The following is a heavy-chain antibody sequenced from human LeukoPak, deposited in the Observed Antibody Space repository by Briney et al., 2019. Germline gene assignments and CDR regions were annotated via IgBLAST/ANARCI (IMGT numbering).Heavy chain of an antibody. CDR1: GYTFTGYY. CDR3: ARSDSGYSGYERDFDY. V-gene: IGHV1-2*02. Sequence: ASVKVSCKASGYTFTGYYMHWVRQAPGQGLEWMGWINPNSGGTNYAQKFQGRVTMTRDTSISTAYMELSRLRSDDTAVYYCARSDSGYSGYERDFDYWGQGTLVTVSS. D-gene: IGHD5-12*01. J-gene: IGHJ4*02. CDR2: INPNSGGT.